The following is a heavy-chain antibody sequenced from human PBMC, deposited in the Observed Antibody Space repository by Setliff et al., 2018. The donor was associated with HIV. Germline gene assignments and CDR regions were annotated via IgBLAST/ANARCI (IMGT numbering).Heavy chain of an antibody. J-gene: IGHJ3*02. Sequence: SETLTLTCTVSGDSIARNTYYWSWIRQPAGKGLAWIGRIYAGGSANYNPSLRRRVTISLDTSKNQFSLRLNSVPATDTAVYYCTRQSPVAGSGAFDIWGQGTMVTVSS. V-gene: IGHV4-61*02. CDR2: IYAGGSA. CDR3: TRQSPVAGSGAFDI. D-gene: IGHD6-19*01. CDR1: GDSIARNTYY.